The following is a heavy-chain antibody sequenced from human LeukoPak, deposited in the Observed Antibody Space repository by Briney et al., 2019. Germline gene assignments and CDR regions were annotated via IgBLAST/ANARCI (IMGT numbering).Heavy chain of an antibody. Sequence: GGSLRLSCAASGFTVSSNYMSWVRQAPGKGLEWVSVIYSGGSTYYAGSVKGRFTISRDNSKNTLYLQMNSLRAEDTAVYYCARDQGADYYGSGSFDYWGQGTLVTVSS. J-gene: IGHJ4*02. V-gene: IGHV3-53*01. CDR3: ARDQGADYYGSGSFDY. CDR2: IYSGGST. CDR1: GFTVSSNY. D-gene: IGHD3-10*01.